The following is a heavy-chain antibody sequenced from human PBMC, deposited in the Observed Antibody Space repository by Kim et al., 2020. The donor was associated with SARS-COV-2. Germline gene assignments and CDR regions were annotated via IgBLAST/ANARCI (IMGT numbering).Heavy chain of an antibody. D-gene: IGHD4-17*01. CDR2: IYYSGST. CDR1: GGSISSYY. Sequence: SETLSLTCTVSGGSISSYYWSWIRQPPGKGLEWIGYIYYSGSTNYNPSLKSRVTISVDTSKNQFSLKLSSVTAADTAVYYCARHSTVYGDYGACAFDIWGQGTMVTVSS. CDR3: ARHSTVYGDYGACAFDI. J-gene: IGHJ3*02. V-gene: IGHV4-59*08.